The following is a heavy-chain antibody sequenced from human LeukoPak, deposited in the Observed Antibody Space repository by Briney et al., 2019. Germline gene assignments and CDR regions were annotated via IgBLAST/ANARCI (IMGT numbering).Heavy chain of an antibody. V-gene: IGHV3-74*01. Sequence: GGSLRLSCAASGFTFRNYWRHWVRQAPGKGLAWVSRTNTDGTLTTYPDSDKRRFIIFRDNANNTLYLQRNSRRAECTAVYYCVRGLGDYWGLGTQVSVSS. CDR2: TNTDGTLT. CDR3: VRGLGDY. J-gene: IGHJ4*02. CDR1: GFTFRNYW.